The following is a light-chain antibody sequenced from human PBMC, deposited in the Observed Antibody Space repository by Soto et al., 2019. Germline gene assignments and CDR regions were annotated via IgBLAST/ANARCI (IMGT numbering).Light chain of an antibody. CDR2: DAS. J-gene: IGKJ4*01. Sequence: EIVMTQSPATLSVSPGERATLSCRASQSISSNLAWYQQKPGQAPRLLIYDASNRATGIPARFSDSGSGTDFTLTISSLEPEDFAVYYCQQRSNWPRNTFGGGTKVDIK. V-gene: IGKV3-11*01. CDR3: QQRSNWPRNT. CDR1: QSISSN.